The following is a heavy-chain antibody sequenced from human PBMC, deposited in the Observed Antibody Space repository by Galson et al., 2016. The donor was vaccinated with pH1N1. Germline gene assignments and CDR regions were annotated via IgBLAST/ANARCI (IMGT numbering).Heavy chain of an antibody. CDR2: ITGSGGRT. D-gene: IGHD4-17*01. CDR1: GLTFSSFA. Sequence: SLRLSCAASGLTFSSFAMAWVRHTPGKGLEWVSSITGSGGRTSYADSVKGRFAISRDNSKNTLYLQMNSLRAEDTAVYYCARADYGDYVGYFDLWGRGTLVTVSS. CDR3: ARADYGDYVGYFDL. V-gene: IGHV3-23*01. J-gene: IGHJ2*01.